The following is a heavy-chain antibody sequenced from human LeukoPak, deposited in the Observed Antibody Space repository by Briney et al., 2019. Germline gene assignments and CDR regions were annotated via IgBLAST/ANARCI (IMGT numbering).Heavy chain of an antibody. J-gene: IGHJ4*02. CDR3: ARDPTYEGPYYFDY. V-gene: IGHV3-7*01. CDR1: GFTFSSYW. D-gene: IGHD3-16*01. CDR2: IKKDGSEK. Sequence: GGSLRLSCAASGFTFSSYWMSWVRQAPGKGLEWVTNIKKDGSEKYYVDSVKGRFTISRDNAKKSVYLQMNSLTAEDTAVYFCARDPTYEGPYYFDYWGQGTLVTVSS.